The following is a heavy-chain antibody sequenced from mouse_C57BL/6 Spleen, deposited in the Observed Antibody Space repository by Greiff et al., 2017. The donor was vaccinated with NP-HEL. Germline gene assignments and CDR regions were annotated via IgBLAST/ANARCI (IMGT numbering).Heavy chain of an antibody. Sequence: EVKLVESGGGLVKPGGSLKLSCAASGFTFSDYGMHWVRQAPEKGLEWVAYISSGSSTIYYADTVKGRFTISRDNAKNTLFLQMTSLRSEDTAMYYCAISSNYGCFDYWGQGTTLTVSS. CDR2: ISSGSSTI. CDR3: AISSNYGCFDY. D-gene: IGHD2-5*01. V-gene: IGHV5-17*01. J-gene: IGHJ2*01. CDR1: GFTFSDYG.